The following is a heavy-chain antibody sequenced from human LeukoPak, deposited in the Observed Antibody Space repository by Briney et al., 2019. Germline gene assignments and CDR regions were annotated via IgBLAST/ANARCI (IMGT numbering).Heavy chain of an antibody. CDR2: ISGSGGST. V-gene: IGHV3-23*01. Sequence: PGGSLRLSCAASGFTFSSYGMSWVRQAPGKGLEWVSAISGSGGSTYYADSVKGRFTISRDNSKNTLYLQMNSLRAEDTAVYYCASYDSSGYYPPCFDYWGQGTLVTVSS. J-gene: IGHJ4*02. D-gene: IGHD3-22*01. CDR3: ASYDSSGYYPPCFDY. CDR1: GFTFSSYG.